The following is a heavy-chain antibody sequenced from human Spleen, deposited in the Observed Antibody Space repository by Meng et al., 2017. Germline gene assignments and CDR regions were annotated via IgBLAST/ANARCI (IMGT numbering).Heavy chain of an antibody. CDR1: GFTFSSYT. CDR2: ISSSSTYI. V-gene: IGHV3-21*01. D-gene: IGHD3-3*01. J-gene: IGHJ4*02. Sequence: GGSLRLSCAASGFTFSSYTMNWVRQAPGKGLEWVSSISSSSTYIYYADSVKGRFTISRDNAKNSLYLQMNSLRAEDTAVYYCASPDFWSGYSVVYWGQGTLVTVSS. CDR3: ASPDFWSGYSVVY.